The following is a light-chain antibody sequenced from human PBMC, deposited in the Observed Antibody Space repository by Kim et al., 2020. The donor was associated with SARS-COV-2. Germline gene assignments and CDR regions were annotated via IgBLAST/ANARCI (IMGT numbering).Light chain of an antibody. CDR2: WAT. J-gene: IGKJ1*01. CDR1: QSVLYSSNNKNY. CDR3: QQYYSGPRT. Sequence: DIVMTQSLDSLAVSLGERAAINCKSSQSVLYSSNNKNYLAWYQQKPGQPPKLLIYWATTRESGVPARSSGSGSGTDFTLTISSLQAEDVAVYYCQQYYSGPRTFGQGTKVDIK. V-gene: IGKV4-1*01.